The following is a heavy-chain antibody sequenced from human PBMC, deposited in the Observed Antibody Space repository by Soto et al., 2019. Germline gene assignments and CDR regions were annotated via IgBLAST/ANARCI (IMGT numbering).Heavy chain of an antibody. V-gene: IGHV1-69*13. CDR2: IIPIFGTA. Sequence: SVKVSCKASGGTFSSYAISWVRQAPGQGLEWMGGIIPIFGTANYAQKFQGRVTITADESTSTAYMELSSLRSEDTAVYYCASLSDSSGWYGPSSNYWGQGTLVTVSS. D-gene: IGHD6-19*01. J-gene: IGHJ4*02. CDR1: GGTFSSYA. CDR3: ASLSDSSGWYGPSSNY.